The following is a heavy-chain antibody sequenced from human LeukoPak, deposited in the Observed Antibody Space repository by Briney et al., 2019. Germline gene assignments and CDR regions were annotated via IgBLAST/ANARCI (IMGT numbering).Heavy chain of an antibody. D-gene: IGHD6-19*01. J-gene: IGHJ4*02. CDR2: ISGSGGST. Sequence: PGGSLRLSCAASRFTSSSYAIRWVRPAPGKGLEWVSAISGSGGSTYYADSVKGRFTTSRDNSKNTLYLKVNSLSAEYTAVYYCAKDPRPRGWFLGARLNRGFGFDYWGQGTLVTVSS. CDR1: RFTSSSYA. CDR3: AKDPRPRGWFLGARLNRGFGFDY. V-gene: IGHV3-23*01.